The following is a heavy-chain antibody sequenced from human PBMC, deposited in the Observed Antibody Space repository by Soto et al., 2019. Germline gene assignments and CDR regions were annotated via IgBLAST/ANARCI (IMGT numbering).Heavy chain of an antibody. J-gene: IGHJ3*02. D-gene: IGHD3-10*01. CDR3: ARGPPYYYGSGTADDEFDI. Sequence: SETLSLTCTVSGGSISSYYWSWIRQPPGKGLEWIGYIYYSGSTNYNPSLKSRVTISVDTSKNQFSLKLSSVTAADTAVYYCARGPPYYYGSGTADDEFDIWGQGTMVTVAS. CDR1: GGSISSYY. CDR2: IYYSGST. V-gene: IGHV4-59*01.